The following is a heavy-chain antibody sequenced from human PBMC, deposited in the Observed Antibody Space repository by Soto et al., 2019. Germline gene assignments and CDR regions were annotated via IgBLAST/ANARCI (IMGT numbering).Heavy chain of an antibody. CDR2: ISYVESNK. D-gene: IGHD1-26*01. CDR1: GFTFSSYA. V-gene: IGHV3-30-3*01. Sequence: QVQLVESGGGVVQPGRSLRLSWAASGFTFSSYAMHWVRRAPGKGLEWVAVISYVESNKFYADSVKGRFTISRDNSKNTLYLLMNSLRAEDTAVYYCVTPLYSGSYSDYYFDYWGQGTLVTVSS. J-gene: IGHJ4*02. CDR3: VTPLYSGSYSDYYFDY.